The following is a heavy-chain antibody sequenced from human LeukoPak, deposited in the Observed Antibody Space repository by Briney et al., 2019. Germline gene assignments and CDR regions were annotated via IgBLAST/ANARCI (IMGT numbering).Heavy chain of an antibody. Sequence: ASVKVSCKASGYTFSNYDINWVRQATGQGREWMGWMNPGSGNTGYAQKFQDRVTMNRNTTISAAYMQLSSLKAEDTAVYYGARRPSCTRITCPDWFASWGQGTLVTASS. CDR2: MNPGSGNT. CDR1: GYTFSNYD. V-gene: IGHV1-8*01. J-gene: IGHJ5*01. CDR3: ARRPSCTRITCPDWFAS. D-gene: IGHD1-14*01.